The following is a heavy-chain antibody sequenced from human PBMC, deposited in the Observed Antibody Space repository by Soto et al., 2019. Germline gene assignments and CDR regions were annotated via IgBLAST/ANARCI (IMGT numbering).Heavy chain of an antibody. Sequence: SETLSLTCNVSVPSFTSYYWTRVRQAPGKGLEWIGEGNHRGDNTYNPSLGGRVAISVDTSKNEFSLKLTSVTGGDTGVYFCGRGRGYRRFVDYWGQGTLVTVSS. CDR2: GNHRGDN. J-gene: IGHJ4*02. CDR3: GRGRGYRRFVDY. D-gene: IGHD5-12*01. V-gene: IGHV4-34*01. CDR1: VPSFTSYY.